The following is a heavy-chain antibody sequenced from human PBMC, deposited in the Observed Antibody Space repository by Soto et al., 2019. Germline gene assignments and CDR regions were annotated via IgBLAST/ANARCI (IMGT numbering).Heavy chain of an antibody. D-gene: IGHD3-10*01. V-gene: IGHV3-23*01. CDR2: ISGSGGST. J-gene: IGHJ5*02. Sequence: EVQLLESGGGLVQPGGSLRLSCAASGFTFSSYAMSWVRQAPGKGLEWVSAISGSGGSTYYADSVKGRFTISRDNAKNTLYLQMNSLRAEDTAVYYCAKDEIGSPGVDPWGQGTLVTVSS. CDR3: AKDEIGSPGVDP. CDR1: GFTFSSYA.